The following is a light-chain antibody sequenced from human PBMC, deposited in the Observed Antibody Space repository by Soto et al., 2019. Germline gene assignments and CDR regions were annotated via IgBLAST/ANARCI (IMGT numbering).Light chain of an antibody. CDR1: QSVGSK. V-gene: IGKV3-11*01. CDR2: GAS. J-gene: IGKJ5*01. Sequence: EVLLRRSLFPLSLFPGERATRSRRGSQSVGSKLAWYQQKPGQAPRLLIYGASTRATAIPARFSGSGSGTDFTLTINSLEPEDFAVYYCQQRNVWPPITFGQGTRLEIK. CDR3: QQRNVWPPIT.